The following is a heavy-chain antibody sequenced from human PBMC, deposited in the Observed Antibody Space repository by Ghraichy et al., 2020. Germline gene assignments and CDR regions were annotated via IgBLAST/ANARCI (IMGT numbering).Heavy chain of an antibody. CDR1: GYTFTAYY. V-gene: IGHV1-2*06. Sequence: ASVKVSCKASGYTFTAYYMHWVRQAPGQGLEWMGRINPNSGGTNYAQEFQGRVTMTRDTSISTAYMELSRLRSDDTAVYYCASSLDYYGSGSYPSCWGQGTLVTVSS. D-gene: IGHD3-10*01. J-gene: IGHJ4*02. CDR2: INPNSGGT. CDR3: ASSLDYYGSGSYPSC.